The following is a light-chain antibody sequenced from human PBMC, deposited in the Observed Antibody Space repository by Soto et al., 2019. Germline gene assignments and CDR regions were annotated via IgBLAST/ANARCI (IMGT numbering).Light chain of an antibody. V-gene: IGKV1-5*03. J-gene: IGKJ3*01. CDR1: ENISGW. Sequence: DIQMTPSPSTLSASVGDRVTITCRASENISGWLAWYQQKPGKAPKLLIYKASSLESGVPSRFSGSGYGTEFTLTISSLQPDDFATYYCQQYNSYSFGPGTKVDIK. CDR2: KAS. CDR3: QQYNSYS.